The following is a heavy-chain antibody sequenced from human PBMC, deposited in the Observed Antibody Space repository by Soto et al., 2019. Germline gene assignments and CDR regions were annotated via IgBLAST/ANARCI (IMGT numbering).Heavy chain of an antibody. V-gene: IGHV3-21*01. J-gene: IGHJ6*02. CDR1: GFTFSSYS. D-gene: IGHD1-7*01. Sequence: AGGSLRLSCAASGFTFSSYSMNWVRQAPGKGLEWVSSISSSSSYIYYADSVKGRFTISRDNAKNSLYLQMNSLRAEDTAVYYCARDGAGTSGYYYYYYGMDVWGQGTTVTVSS. CDR2: ISSSSSYI. CDR3: ARDGAGTSGYYYYYYGMDV.